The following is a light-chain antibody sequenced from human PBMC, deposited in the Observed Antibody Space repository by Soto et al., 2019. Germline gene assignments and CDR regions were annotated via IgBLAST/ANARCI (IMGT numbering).Light chain of an antibody. V-gene: IGKV1-5*03. CDR3: QQYTTYYS. CDR1: QSISNW. CDR2: KAS. J-gene: IGKJ2*03. Sequence: DIQMTQSPSTLSASVGDRVTITCRASQSISNWLAWYQQRPGKAPELLIYKASRLQSGVPSRFSGSGSGTEFTLTITSLQPDDSATYYCQQYTTYYSFVQGTKLEL.